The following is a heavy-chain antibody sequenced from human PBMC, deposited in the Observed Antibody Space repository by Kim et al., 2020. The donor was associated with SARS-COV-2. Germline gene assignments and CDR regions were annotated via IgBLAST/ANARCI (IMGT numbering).Heavy chain of an antibody. CDR2: ISSSSSYI. D-gene: IGHD3-10*01. J-gene: IGHJ5*02. Sequence: GGSLRLSCAASGFTFSSYSMNWVRQAPGKGLEWVSSISSSSSYIYYADSVKGRFTISRDNAKNSLYLQMNSLRAEDTAVYYCARDRGYYYGSGSYLGFDPWGQGTLVTVSS. V-gene: IGHV3-21*01. CDR1: GFTFSSYS. CDR3: ARDRGYYYGSGSYLGFDP.